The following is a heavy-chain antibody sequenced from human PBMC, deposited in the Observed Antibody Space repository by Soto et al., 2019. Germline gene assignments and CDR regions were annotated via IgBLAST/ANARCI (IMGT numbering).Heavy chain of an antibody. J-gene: IGHJ3*02. CDR3: AGETSDYDILTAPTTFDI. CDR2: IDHSGST. CDR1: GGSFIGYY. Sequence: QVQLQQGGAGLLKPSETLSLTCAVSGGSFIGYYWNWIRQPPGKGLEWIGEIDHSGSTSYNPSLKNRVTISVDTSKRQISLMLSSVTAADTAVYYCAGETSDYDILTAPTTFDIWGQGTMVAVSS. D-gene: IGHD3-9*01. V-gene: IGHV4-34*02.